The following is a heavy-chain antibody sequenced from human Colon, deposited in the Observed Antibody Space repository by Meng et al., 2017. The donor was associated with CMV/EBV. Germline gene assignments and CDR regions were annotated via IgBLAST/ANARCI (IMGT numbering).Heavy chain of an antibody. CDR2: ITGTGAKT. D-gene: IGHD6-6*01. J-gene: IGHJ4*02. CDR1: GFTFSTYA. CDR3: ASVLSAAGLDN. Sequence: GGSLRLSCAASGFTFSTYALSWVRQAPGKGLEWVSRITGTGAKTYYADSVKGRFTISRDNSRNTLYLKMNSLRAEDTAMYYCASVLSAAGLDNWGQGTLVTVSS. V-gene: IGHV3-23*01.